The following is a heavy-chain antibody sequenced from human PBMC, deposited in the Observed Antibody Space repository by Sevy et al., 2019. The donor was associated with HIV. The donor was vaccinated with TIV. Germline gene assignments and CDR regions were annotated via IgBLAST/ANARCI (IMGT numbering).Heavy chain of an antibody. D-gene: IGHD3-10*01. Sequence: GGSLRLCCAASGFTFSSYAMSWVRQAPGKGLEWVSAISGSGGSTYYADSVKGRFTISRDNSKNTLYLQMNSLRAEDTAVYYCAKNLEANMVRGNWFDPWGQGTLVTVSS. V-gene: IGHV3-23*01. CDR2: ISGSGGST. J-gene: IGHJ5*02. CDR1: GFTFSSYA. CDR3: AKNLEANMVRGNWFDP.